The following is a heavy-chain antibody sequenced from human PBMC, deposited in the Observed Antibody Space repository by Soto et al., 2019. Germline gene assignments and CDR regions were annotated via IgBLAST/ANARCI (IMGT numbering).Heavy chain of an antibody. CDR1: GFTFSSYG. V-gene: IGHV3-30*18. CDR2: ISYDGSNK. J-gene: IGHJ6*02. CDR3: AKDHVAHGYNPYGMDV. D-gene: IGHD5-12*01. Sequence: QVQLVESGGGVVQPGRSLRLSCAASGFTFSSYGMHWVRQAPGKGLEWVAVISYDGSNKYYADSVKGRFTISRDNSKNTLYLQMNSLRAEDTAVYYCAKDHVAHGYNPYGMDVWGQGTTVTVSS.